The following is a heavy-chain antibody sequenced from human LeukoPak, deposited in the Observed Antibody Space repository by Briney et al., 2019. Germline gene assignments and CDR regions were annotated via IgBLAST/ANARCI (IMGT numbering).Heavy chain of an antibody. J-gene: IGHJ4*02. V-gene: IGHV4-34*01. CDR1: GGSISSYY. CDR3: ARGPRYCSGGSCYTRGFDY. Sequence: PSETLSLTCTVSGGSISSYYWSWIRQPPGKGLEWIGEVNHSGSTNYNPSLKSRVAISVDTSKNQFSLKLSSVTAADTAVYYCARGPRYCSGGSCYTRGFDYWGQGTLVTVSS. D-gene: IGHD2-15*01. CDR2: VNHSGST.